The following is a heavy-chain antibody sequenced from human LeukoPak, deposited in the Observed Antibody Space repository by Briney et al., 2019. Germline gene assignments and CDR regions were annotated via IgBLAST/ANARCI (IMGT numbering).Heavy chain of an antibody. V-gene: IGHV3-53*01. Sequence: GGSLRLSCAVSGFTVSSNYMSWVRQAPGKGLEWVSLIQSGGTTDYADSVKGRFTISRDYSKNTVNLQINGLRADDTAVYYCARERRYCSGDNCYSGLDYWGQGTLVTVSS. CDR2: IQSGGTT. CDR1: GFTVSSNY. D-gene: IGHD2-15*01. CDR3: ARERRYCSGDNCYSGLDY. J-gene: IGHJ4*02.